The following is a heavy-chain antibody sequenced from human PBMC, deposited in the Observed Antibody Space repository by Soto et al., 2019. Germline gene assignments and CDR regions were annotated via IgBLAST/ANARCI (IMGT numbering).Heavy chain of an antibody. CDR3: AQDINGPETNVISDA. CDR1: GFSFSTYA. J-gene: IGHJ5*02. D-gene: IGHD2-8*01. V-gene: IGHV3-23*01. CDR2: ISGSGAAT. Sequence: EVQLLESGGSFVQPGGSLRLSGAASGFSFSTYAMGWVRQAPGKGLELASAISGSGAATYYADPVKGRFTISRDNSKDTLYLQMNSLRAADTAVYYSAQDINGPETNVISDAWGQGSLVTVSS.